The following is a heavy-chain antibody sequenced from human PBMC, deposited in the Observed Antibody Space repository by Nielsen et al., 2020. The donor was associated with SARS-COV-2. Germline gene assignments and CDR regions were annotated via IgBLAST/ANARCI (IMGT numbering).Heavy chain of an antibody. V-gene: IGHV3-30*02. Sequence: GGSLRLSCAASGFTFGSYGMHWVRQAPGKGLEWVAVISFDGSNKYYADSVKGRFTISRDNSENTLYLEVESLRVEDTAVYYCAKDRWGGSDSYQYFDGWGQGTLVTVSS. CDR1: GFTFGSYG. J-gene: IGHJ4*02. CDR3: AKDRWGGSDSYQYFDG. D-gene: IGHD3-10*01. CDR2: ISFDGSNK.